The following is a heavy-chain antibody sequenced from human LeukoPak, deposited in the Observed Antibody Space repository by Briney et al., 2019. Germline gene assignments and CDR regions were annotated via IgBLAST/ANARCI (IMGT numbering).Heavy chain of an antibody. J-gene: IGHJ6*03. CDR2: IYSGGST. CDR3: ASSRHGNYYYYYMDV. Sequence: GGSLRLSCAASGFTVSSNYMSWVRQAPGKGLEWVSVIYSGGSTYYADSVKGRFTISRDNSKNTLYLQMNSLRAEDTAVYYCASSRHGNYYYYYMDVWGKGTTVTVSS. V-gene: IGHV3-53*01. CDR1: GFTVSSNY.